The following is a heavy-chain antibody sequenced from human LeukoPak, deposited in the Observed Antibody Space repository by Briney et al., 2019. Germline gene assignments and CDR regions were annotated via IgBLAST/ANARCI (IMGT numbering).Heavy chain of an antibody. CDR2: MRIKADGGKT. CDR1: GFTFGDYA. CDR3: TRASHYDILTGSYPGAFDI. J-gene: IGHJ3*02. Sequence: PGRSLRLSCTASGFTFGDYAMSWFRQAPGKGLEWVGFMRIKADGGKTEYAASVKGRFTISRDDSKSIAYLQMNSLKTEDTAVYYCTRASHYDILTGSYPGAFDIWGQGTMVTVSS. D-gene: IGHD3-9*01. V-gene: IGHV3-49*03.